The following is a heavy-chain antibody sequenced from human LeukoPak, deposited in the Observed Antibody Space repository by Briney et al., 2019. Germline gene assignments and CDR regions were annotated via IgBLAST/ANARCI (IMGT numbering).Heavy chain of an antibody. CDR3: AKNGYRASWYLIFDY. J-gene: IGHJ4*02. V-gene: IGHV3-23*01. CDR1: GFSFSSYA. D-gene: IGHD6-13*01. Sequence: PGGSLRLSCAASGFSFSSYAMSWVRQAPGKGLEWVSSISAGGSDTYYADSVKGRFTFSRDNSKNTLYLQMNSLRAEDTAIYYCAKNGYRASWYLIFDYWGQGTLVTVSS. CDR2: ISAGGSDT.